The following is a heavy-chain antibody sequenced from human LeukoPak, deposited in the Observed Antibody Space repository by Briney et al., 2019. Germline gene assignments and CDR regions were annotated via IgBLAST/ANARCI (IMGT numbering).Heavy chain of an antibody. V-gene: IGHV4-39*07. CDR3: ARDGNAL. Sequence: SETLSLTCTVSGVSISSNGYYWAWFRQPPGKGLEWIGSIYYSGGTYYNPSLKSRVTISIDTSKNQFSLKLRSVTAADTAVYYCARDGNALWGQGTLVTVSS. CDR1: GVSISSNGYY. D-gene: IGHD1-1*01. J-gene: IGHJ4*02. CDR2: IYYSGGT.